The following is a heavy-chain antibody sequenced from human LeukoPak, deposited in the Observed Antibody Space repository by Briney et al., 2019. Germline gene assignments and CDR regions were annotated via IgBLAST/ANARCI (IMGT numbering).Heavy chain of an antibody. CDR2: IIGSGTNT. CDR1: GFTFSSYA. V-gene: IGHV3-23*01. D-gene: IGHD2-15*01. Sequence: GGSLRLSCAASGFTFSSYAMNWVRQAPGKGLEWVSAIIGSGTNTYHADSAKGRFTISRDNSKNTLYLQMNSLRAEDTAVYYCAKVIVVVVAGDYFDYWGQGTLVTVSS. CDR3: AKVIVVVVAGDYFDY. J-gene: IGHJ4*02.